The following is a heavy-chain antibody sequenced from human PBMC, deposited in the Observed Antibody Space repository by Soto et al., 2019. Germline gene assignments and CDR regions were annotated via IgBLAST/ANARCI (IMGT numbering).Heavy chain of an antibody. V-gene: IGHV1-3*01. CDR1: GYTFTSYA. Sequence: QVQLVQSGAEVKKPGASVKVSCKASGYTFTSYAMHWVRQAPGQRLEWMGWINAGNGNTKYSQKFQVRVTITRDTSASTAYMELSSLRSEDTAVYYCARVTTVTTLSFDYWGQGTLVTVSS. CDR2: INAGNGNT. CDR3: ARVTTVTTLSFDY. J-gene: IGHJ4*02. D-gene: IGHD4-17*01.